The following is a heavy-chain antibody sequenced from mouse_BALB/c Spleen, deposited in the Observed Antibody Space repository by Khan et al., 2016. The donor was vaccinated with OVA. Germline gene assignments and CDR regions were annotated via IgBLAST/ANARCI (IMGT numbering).Heavy chain of an antibody. CDR2: IYPGSGNT. CDR1: GYTFTDYY. V-gene: IGHV1-77*01. CDR3: ARMDTTSLDY. J-gene: IGHJ2*01. D-gene: IGHD2-3*01. Sequence: QVQLQQPGTELARPGASVKLSCKASGYTFTDYYITWVKQRTGQGLEWIGEIYPGSGNTYYNEKFRGKATLTADKSSNTAYMQLSSLTSEDSADYFCARMDTTSLDYWGQGTTLTVSS.